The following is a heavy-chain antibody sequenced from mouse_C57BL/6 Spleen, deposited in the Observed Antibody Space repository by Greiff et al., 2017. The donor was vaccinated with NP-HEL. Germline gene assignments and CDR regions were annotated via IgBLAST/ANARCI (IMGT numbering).Heavy chain of an antibody. D-gene: IGHD2-2*01. Sequence: QVQLQQPGAELVMPGASVKLSCKASGYTFTSYWMHWVKQRPGQGLEWIGEIDPSDSYTNYNQKFKGKSTLTVDKSSSTAYMQLSSLTSEDSAVYYCARGGGYDFAYWGQGTLVTVSA. V-gene: IGHV1-69*01. CDR2: IDPSDSYT. CDR1: GYTFTSYW. CDR3: ARGGGYDFAY. J-gene: IGHJ3*01.